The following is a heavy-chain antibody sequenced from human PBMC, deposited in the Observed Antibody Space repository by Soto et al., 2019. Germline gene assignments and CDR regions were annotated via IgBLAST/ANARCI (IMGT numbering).Heavy chain of an antibody. CDR3: ATSYYNFWSAYYLALFDY. J-gene: IGHJ4*02. V-gene: IGHV4-34*01. D-gene: IGHD3-3*01. Sequence: SETLSLTCAVYGVSFTGYYWSWIRQPPGKGLEWIGEINHSGSTNYNPSLKSRVTISVDTYKKQFSLKLSSVTAADTAVYYCATSYYNFWSAYYLALFDYCGQGTLVTVSS. CDR2: INHSGST. CDR1: GVSFTGYY.